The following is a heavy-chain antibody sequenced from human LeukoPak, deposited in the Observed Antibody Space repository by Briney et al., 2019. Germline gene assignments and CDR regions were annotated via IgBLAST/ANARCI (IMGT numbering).Heavy chain of an antibody. CDR3: ARAHCSSTSCYGDY. CDR2: ISYDGSNK. J-gene: IGHJ4*02. CDR1: GFTFSSYA. D-gene: IGHD2-2*01. Sequence: PGRSLRLSCAASGFTFSSYAMHWVRQAPGKGLEWVAVISYDGSNKYYADSVKGRFTISRDNSKNTLYLQMNSLRAEDTAVYYCARAHCSSTSCYGDYRGQGTLVTVSS. V-gene: IGHV3-30-3*01.